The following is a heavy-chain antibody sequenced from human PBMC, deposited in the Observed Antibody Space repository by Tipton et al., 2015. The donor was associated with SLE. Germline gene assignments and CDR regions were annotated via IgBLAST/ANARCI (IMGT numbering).Heavy chain of an antibody. CDR2: ISYDGRTK. V-gene: IGHV3-30*18. CDR1: GFIFNSYG. CDR3: AKDLEYGYGFPYWNFDL. D-gene: IGHD2-2*03. Sequence: RSLRLSCATSGFIFNSYGMHWVRQAPGKGLEWVAVISYDGRTKYNEDSVKGRFTISRDNSKNTLYLQMNSLRPEDTAVYYCAKDLEYGYGFPYWNFDLWGSSSLVTVSP. J-gene: IGHJ2*01.